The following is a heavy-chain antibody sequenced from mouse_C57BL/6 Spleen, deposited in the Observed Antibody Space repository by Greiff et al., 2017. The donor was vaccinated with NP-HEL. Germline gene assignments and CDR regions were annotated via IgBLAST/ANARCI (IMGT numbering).Heavy chain of an antibody. D-gene: IGHD2-3*01. Sequence: VHVKQSGPELVKPGASVKISCKASGYTFTDYYMNWVKQSHGKSLEWIGDINPNNGGTSYNQKFKGKATLTVDKSSSTAYMELRSLTSEDSAVYYCARGGDGYYDYWGQGTTLTVSS. J-gene: IGHJ2*01. V-gene: IGHV1-26*01. CDR3: ARGGDGYYDY. CDR2: INPNNGGT. CDR1: GYTFTDYY.